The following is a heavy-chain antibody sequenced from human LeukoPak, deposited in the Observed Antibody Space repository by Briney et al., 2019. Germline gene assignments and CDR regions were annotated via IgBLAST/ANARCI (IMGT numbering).Heavy chain of an antibody. J-gene: IGHJ4*02. D-gene: IGHD5-18*01. CDR2: IKQDGGEK. CDR1: GFTISPYW. CDR3: ARENTAVPGGDC. V-gene: IGHV3-7*01. Sequence: PGGSLRLSCAASGFTISPYWMSWVRQAPGEGLEWVANIKQDGGEKYYVDSVKGRFAISRDNAKNSVYLQMNGLRAEDTAVYYCARENTAVPGGDCWGQGTLVTVSS.